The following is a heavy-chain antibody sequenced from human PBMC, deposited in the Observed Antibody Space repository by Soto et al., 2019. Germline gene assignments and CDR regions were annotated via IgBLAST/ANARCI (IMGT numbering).Heavy chain of an antibody. V-gene: IGHV4-39*07. CDR3: ARTGKFYYYDMSGLPFDP. CDR2: IYHSGST. J-gene: IGHJ5*02. D-gene: IGHD3-22*01. CDR1: GGSISSSSYY. Sequence: SETLSLTCTVSGGSISSSSYYWGWIRQPPGKGLEWIGYIYHSGSTYYNPSLKSRVTISVDRSKNQFSLKLSSVTAADTAVYFCARTGKFYYYDMSGLPFDPWGPGVLVTVS.